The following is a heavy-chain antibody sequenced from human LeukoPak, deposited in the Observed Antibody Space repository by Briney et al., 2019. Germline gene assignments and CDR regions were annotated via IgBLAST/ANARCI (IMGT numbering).Heavy chain of an antibody. CDR1: GYTFFHYY. CDR3: ARTSLGNYYDSSGYWQI. Sequence: ASVKVSCEASGYTFFHYYIHWVRQAPGQGPEWMGWINPNSGGTEYAQKFQGRVTMTSDTSISTAYMELSGLTSDDTAVYYCARTSLGNYYDSSGYWQIWGQGTMIIISS. V-gene: IGHV1-2*02. D-gene: IGHD3-22*01. CDR2: INPNSGGT. J-gene: IGHJ3*02.